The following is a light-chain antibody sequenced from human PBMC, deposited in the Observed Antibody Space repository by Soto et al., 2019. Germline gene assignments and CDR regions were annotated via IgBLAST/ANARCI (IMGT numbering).Light chain of an antibody. CDR1: SSDVGGYNY. CDR3: SSYTASITLVX. V-gene: IGLV2-14*01. CDR2: AVS. J-gene: IGLJ2*01. Sequence: QSALTQPASMSGSPGQSITISCTGTSSDVGGYNYVSWYQHHPGKAPKLMIYAVSNRPSGVSNRFSGSKSGDTASLTISGLQAEDEADYYCSSYTASITLVXFGGGTKLTVL.